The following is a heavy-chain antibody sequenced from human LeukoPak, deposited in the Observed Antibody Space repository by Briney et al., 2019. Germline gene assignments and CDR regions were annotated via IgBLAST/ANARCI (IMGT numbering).Heavy chain of an antibody. CDR2: IKQDGSEK. CDR3: ATSYDMGWLIGY. D-gene: IGHD3/OR15-3a*01. V-gene: IGHV3-7*03. Sequence: GGSLRLSCAASGFTFGDTWMNWVRQVPGQGLEWVANIKQDGSEKFYVASVKGRFTISGDNGKSSLYLQMNSLRAEDTALYYCATSYDMGWLIGYWGQGTLVTVSS. J-gene: IGHJ4*02. CDR1: GFTFGDTW.